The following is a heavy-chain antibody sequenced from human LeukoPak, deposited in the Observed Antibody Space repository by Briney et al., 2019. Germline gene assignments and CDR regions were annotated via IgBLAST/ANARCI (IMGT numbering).Heavy chain of an antibody. J-gene: IGHJ4*02. CDR1: GFTFSSYS. D-gene: IGHD3-22*01. CDR2: ISSRSSYI. Sequence: GSLRLSCAASGFTFSSYSMNWVRQAPGKGLEWVSSISSRSSYIYYADSVKGRFTISRDNAKNSLYLQMNSPRAEDTAVYYCARGMTYHYDSSGYYNIGDLDYWGQGTLVTVSS. V-gene: IGHV3-21*01. CDR3: ARGMTYHYDSSGYYNIGDLDY.